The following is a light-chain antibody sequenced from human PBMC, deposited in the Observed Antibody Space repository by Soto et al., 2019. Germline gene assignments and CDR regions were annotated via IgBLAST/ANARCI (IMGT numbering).Light chain of an antibody. J-gene: IGKJ1*01. CDR3: LQRSDWRT. V-gene: IGKV3-11*01. CDR2: DAS. CDR1: QSVSTN. Sequence: EIEMKQSPATLSVSPGERATLSCRASQSVSTNLAWYQQRPGQAPRLLIYDASTRATGIPARFSGSGSGTDFTLTISRLEPEDFAVYYCLQRSDWRTFGRGTKVDIK.